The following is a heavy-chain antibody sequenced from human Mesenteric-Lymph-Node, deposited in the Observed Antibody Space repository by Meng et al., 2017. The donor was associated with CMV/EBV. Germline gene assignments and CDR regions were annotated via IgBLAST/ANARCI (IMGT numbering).Heavy chain of an antibody. CDR3: ASHGPIGYCSSNNCPVCD. Sequence: CAASGFAFSDNEMNWVRQVPGKGLEWIGYIYYSGSTNYTPSLKSRVTISVDTSRNQFSLKLRSVTAADTAVYYCASHGPIGYCSSNNCPVCDWGQGTLVTVSS. D-gene: IGHD2-2*01. CDR1: GFAFSDNE. CDR2: IYYSGST. J-gene: IGHJ4*02. V-gene: IGHV4-59*12.